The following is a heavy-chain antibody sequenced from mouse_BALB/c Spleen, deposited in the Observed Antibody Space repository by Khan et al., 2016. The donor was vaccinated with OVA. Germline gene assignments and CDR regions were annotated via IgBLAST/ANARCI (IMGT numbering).Heavy chain of an antibody. CDR1: GFSLTSYG. CDR3: ARIFIGTTEDAMDY. CDR2: IWSGGST. D-gene: IGHD2-14*01. V-gene: IGHV2-2*02. Sequence: QMQLVQSGPGLVQPSQSLSLTCTVSGFSLTSYGVHWVRQSPGKGLEWLRVIWSGGSTDYNAAFISRLSISTDNSNSHVFFLLNSLQANDTAIYYCARIFIGTTEDAMDYWGQGTSVTVSS. J-gene: IGHJ4*01.